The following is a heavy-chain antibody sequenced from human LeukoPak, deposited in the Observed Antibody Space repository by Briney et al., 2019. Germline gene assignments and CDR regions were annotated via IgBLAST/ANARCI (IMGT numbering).Heavy chain of an antibody. CDR1: GFTFSSYG. D-gene: IGHD3-3*01. Sequence: GGSLRLPCAASGFTFSSYGMHWVRQAPGKGLEWVAFIRYDGSNKYYADSVKGRFTISRDNSKNTLYLQMNSPRAEDTAVYYCAKDPSTYYDFWSGSDWGQGTLVTVSS. CDR3: AKDPSTYYDFWSGSD. CDR2: IRYDGSNK. V-gene: IGHV3-30*02. J-gene: IGHJ4*02.